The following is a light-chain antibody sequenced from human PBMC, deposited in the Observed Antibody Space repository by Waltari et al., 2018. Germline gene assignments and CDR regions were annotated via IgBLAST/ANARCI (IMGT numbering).Light chain of an antibody. Sequence: DIQMTQSPSTLPASVVDTVTITCRASQGIGIWLAWYQQHPGRAPKLLIYKASILQTGVPSRFSGSGSGTEFTLTIANLQPDDFATYFCHQCNTYSTFGQGTKVEIK. CDR1: QGIGIW. V-gene: IGKV1-5*03. J-gene: IGKJ1*01. CDR2: KAS. CDR3: HQCNTYST.